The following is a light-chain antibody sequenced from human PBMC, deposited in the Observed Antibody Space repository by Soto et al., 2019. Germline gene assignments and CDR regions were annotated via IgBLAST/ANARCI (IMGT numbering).Light chain of an antibody. CDR3: QQYGSSPLT. J-gene: IGKJ4*01. CDR2: RTS. CDR1: QSVSSSY. V-gene: IGKV3-20*01. Sequence: EIVLTQSPGTLSLSPGERATLSCRASQSVSSSYLAWYQQKPGQAPRLLIYRTSNRATGIPDRFSGGGSGTDFTLTISRLEPEDFAVYYCQQYGSSPLTFGGGTKV.